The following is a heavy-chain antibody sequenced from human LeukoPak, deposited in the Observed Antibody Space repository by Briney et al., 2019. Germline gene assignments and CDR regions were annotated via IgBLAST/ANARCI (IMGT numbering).Heavy chain of an antibody. Sequence: SETLSLTCAVYGGSFSGYYWSWIRQPPGKGLEWIGEVNHSGSTNYNPSLKSRVTISVDTSKNQFSLKLSSVTAADTAVYYCARGRGYCSSTSCYPHYYGMDVWGKGTTVTVSS. J-gene: IGHJ6*04. CDR2: VNHSGST. V-gene: IGHV4-34*01. CDR1: GGSFSGYY. CDR3: ARGRGYCSSTSCYPHYYGMDV. D-gene: IGHD2-2*01.